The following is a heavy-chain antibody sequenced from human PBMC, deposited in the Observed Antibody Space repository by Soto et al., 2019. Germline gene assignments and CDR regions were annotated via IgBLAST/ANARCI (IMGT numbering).Heavy chain of an antibody. CDR1: GGTFSSYA. V-gene: IGHV1-69*06. CDR3: AGDRGYSSSWYPQFSYYYYGMDV. CDR2: IIPIFGTA. Sequence: ASVKVSCKASGGTFSSYAISWVRQAPGQGLEWMGGIIPIFGTANYAQKFQGRVTITADKSTSTAYMELSSLRSEGTAVYYCAGDRGYSSSWYPQFSYYYYGMDVWGQGTTVTVSS. D-gene: IGHD6-13*01. J-gene: IGHJ6*02.